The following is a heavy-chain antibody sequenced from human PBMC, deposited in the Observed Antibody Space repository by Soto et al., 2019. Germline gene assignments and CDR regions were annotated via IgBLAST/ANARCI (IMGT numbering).Heavy chain of an antibody. V-gene: IGHV4-61*01. D-gene: IGHD1-1*01. CDR2: ISSTATT. CDR3: ARDRSDDLNAFDAFDI. J-gene: IGHJ3*02. Sequence: PSHTLPLTGAVSGGSVSRGSHYWSWIRQPPGRGLGGIAYISSTATTGCNPSLKSRGTISIEMSKNQVSLRLGSVTAADTAVYYCARDRSDDLNAFDAFDIWGQGTMVTVSS. CDR1: GGSVSRGSHY.